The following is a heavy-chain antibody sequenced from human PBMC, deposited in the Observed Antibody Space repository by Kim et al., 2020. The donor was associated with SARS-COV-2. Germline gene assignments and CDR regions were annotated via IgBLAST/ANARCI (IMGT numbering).Heavy chain of an antibody. J-gene: IGHJ4*02. Sequence: SETLSLTCSVSGASVSSSLHYWGWIRQPPGKGLQWVGSIFSGGATFYSPSLKTQVTMSVDTSKNEFSLQLRSVTAADTAVYFCARDDSSGSEFFDFWGQGTLVTVSS. CDR2: IFSGGAT. CDR3: ARDDSSGSEFFDF. D-gene: IGHD4-4*01. V-gene: IGHV4-39*02. CDR1: GASVSSSLHY.